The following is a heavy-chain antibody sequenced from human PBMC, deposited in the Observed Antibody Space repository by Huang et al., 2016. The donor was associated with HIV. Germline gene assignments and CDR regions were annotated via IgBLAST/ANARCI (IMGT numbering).Heavy chain of an antibody. CDR2: ISYDGRNK. Sequence: QVQLVESGGGLVQPGRSLRLSCAASGFTFTNYAIHWVRQAPGRGVGWVAIISYDGRNKFSADPVKGRFTISRDNSKSTLYLLMNILRVDDTALYYCARSAVPGDGDWFDPWGQGTLVTVSS. D-gene: IGHD6-19*01. CDR1: GFTFTNYA. J-gene: IGHJ5*02. V-gene: IGHV3-30*04. CDR3: ARSAVPGDGDWFDP.